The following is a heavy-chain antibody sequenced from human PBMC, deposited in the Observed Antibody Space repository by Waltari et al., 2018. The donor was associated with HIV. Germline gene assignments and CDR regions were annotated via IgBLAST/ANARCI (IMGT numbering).Heavy chain of an antibody. J-gene: IGHJ4*02. D-gene: IGHD3-10*01. V-gene: IGHV3-48*04. CDR1: GFIFSSYS. CDR2: ISSSSSTI. CDR3: ARDAPVVRGVIIAYFDY. Sequence: EVQLVESGGGLVQPGGSLRLSCAASGFIFSSYSMNWVRQAPGKGLEWVSYISSSSSTIYYADSVKGRFTISRDNAKNSLYLQMNSLRAEDTAVYYCARDAPVVRGVIIAYFDYWGQGTLVTVSS.